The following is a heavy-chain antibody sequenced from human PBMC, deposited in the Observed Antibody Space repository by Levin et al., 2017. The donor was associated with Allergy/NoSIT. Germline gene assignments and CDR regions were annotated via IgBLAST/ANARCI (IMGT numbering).Heavy chain of an antibody. J-gene: IGHJ4*02. CDR2: ISHDGSKQ. V-gene: IGHV3-30-3*01. CDR3: AGEPEGWYFDH. Sequence: PGGSLRLSCAASGITFNRYAIHWVRQAPGKGLEWVAVISHDGSKQYYADSVKGRFTISRDNSKNTLYLQINSLRAEDTAVYYCAGEPEGWYFDHWGQGTLVTVSP. CDR1: GITFNRYA. D-gene: IGHD2-15*01.